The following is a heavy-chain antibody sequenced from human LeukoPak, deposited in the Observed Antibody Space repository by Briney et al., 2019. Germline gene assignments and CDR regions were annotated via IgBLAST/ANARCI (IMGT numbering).Heavy chain of an antibody. CDR1: GFTFSNAW. J-gene: IGHJ4*02. CDR2: ISKDGSDK. D-gene: IGHD1-7*01. CDR3: VRDYWWNYDY. V-gene: IGHV3-30*19. Sequence: GGSLRLSCATSGFTFSNAWMNWVRQAPGKGLEWVAVISKDGSDKYYPGSVRGRFTISRDNSKNTIYLQMNSLRAEDTAIYYCVRDYWWNYDYWGQGTLVTVSS.